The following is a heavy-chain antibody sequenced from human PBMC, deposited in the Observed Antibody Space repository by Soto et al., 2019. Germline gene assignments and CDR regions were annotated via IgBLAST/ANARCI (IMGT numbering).Heavy chain of an antibody. Sequence: ASVKVSCKASGYTFTSYGISWVRQAPGQGLEWMGWISAYNGNTNYAQKLQGRVTMTTDTSTSTAYMELRSLRSDDTAVYYCARGLLGAVILDAFDIWGQGTMVTVSS. V-gene: IGHV1-18*01. J-gene: IGHJ3*02. CDR2: ISAYNGNT. CDR3: ARGLLGAVILDAFDI. CDR1: GYTFTSYG. D-gene: IGHD3-3*01.